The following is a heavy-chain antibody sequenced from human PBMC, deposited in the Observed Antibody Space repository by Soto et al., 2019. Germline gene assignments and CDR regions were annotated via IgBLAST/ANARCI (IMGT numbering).Heavy chain of an antibody. Sequence: QVQLVQSGAEVKKPGSSVKVSCKASGGTFSSYTISWVRQAPGQGLEWMGRIIAILGIANYAQKFQGRVTITADQSTSTAYMELSSLRSEDTAVYYCAREEYYYGSGAFFDYWGQGTLVTVSS. CDR2: IIAILGIA. V-gene: IGHV1-69*08. CDR3: AREEYYYGSGAFFDY. CDR1: GGTFSSYT. J-gene: IGHJ4*02. D-gene: IGHD3-10*01.